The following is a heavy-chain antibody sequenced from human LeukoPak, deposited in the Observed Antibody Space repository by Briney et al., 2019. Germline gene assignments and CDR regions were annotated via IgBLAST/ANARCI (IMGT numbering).Heavy chain of an antibody. CDR2: IYYSGST. CDR3: ARDKGLIRYYFDY. V-gene: IGHV4-59*01. D-gene: IGHD3-10*01. J-gene: IGHJ4*02. Sequence: SETLSLTCTVSGGSISSYYWSWIRQPPGEGLEWLGYIYYSGSTNYNXSLKXSVTLSGDTSKNQFSLKLSSVTAADTAVYYCARDKGLIRYYFDYWGQGTLVTVSA. CDR1: GGSISSYY.